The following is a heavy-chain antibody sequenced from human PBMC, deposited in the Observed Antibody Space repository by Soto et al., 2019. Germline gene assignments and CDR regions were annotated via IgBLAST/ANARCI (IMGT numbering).Heavy chain of an antibody. CDR2: INHSGST. Sequence: SETLSLTCAVYGGSFSGYYWSWIRQPPGKGLEWIGEINHSGSTNYNPSLKSRVTISVDTSKNQFSLKLSSVTAADTAVYYCARDRAYYESSGLYFDYWGQGTLVTVSS. D-gene: IGHD3-22*01. J-gene: IGHJ4*02. CDR1: GGSFSGYY. CDR3: ARDRAYYESSGLYFDY. V-gene: IGHV4-34*01.